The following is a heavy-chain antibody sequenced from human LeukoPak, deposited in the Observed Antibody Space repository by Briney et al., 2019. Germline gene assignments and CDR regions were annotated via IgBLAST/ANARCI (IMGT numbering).Heavy chain of an antibody. CDR2: VYTSGRT. Sequence: SETLSLTCTVSGGSISSYYWSWIRQPAGKGLEWIGRVYTSGRTDYNPSLKSRVTRSVDTSKNQFSLKLSSVTAADTAVYYCARGWAAFLFDHWGQGTLVTVSS. CDR1: GGSISSYY. V-gene: IGHV4-4*07. D-gene: IGHD2-15*01. CDR3: ARGWAAFLFDH. J-gene: IGHJ4*02.